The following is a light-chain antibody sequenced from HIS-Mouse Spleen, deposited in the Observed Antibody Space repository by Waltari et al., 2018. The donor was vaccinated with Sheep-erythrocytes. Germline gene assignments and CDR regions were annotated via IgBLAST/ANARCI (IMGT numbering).Light chain of an antibody. CDR3: AAWDDSLSGNWV. Sequence: QSVLTQPPSASGTPGQRVTISCSGSSSNLGNNYVHWSQQPPGTAPKLLIYRNNQRPSGVPDRFSGSKSGTSASLAISGLRSEDEADYYCAAWDDSLSGNWVFGGGTKLTVL. CDR1: SSNLGNNY. J-gene: IGLJ3*02. V-gene: IGLV1-47*01. CDR2: RNN.